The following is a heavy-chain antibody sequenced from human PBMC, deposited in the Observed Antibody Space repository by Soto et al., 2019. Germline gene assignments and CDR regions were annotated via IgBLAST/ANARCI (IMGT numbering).Heavy chain of an antibody. V-gene: IGHV1-46*01. J-gene: IGHJ6*02. CDR2: LNPRTDST. CDR1: GYTFTSSY. Sequence: QVQLVQSGAEVKKPGASARLSCKASGYTFTSSYIHWVRQAPGEGLEWMGMLNPRTDSTNYAQKFQGRVTLTSDTSTSTVYMDLISLKSEDTAMYYCAREVPSGMDVWGQGTTVTVSS. CDR3: AREVPSGMDV.